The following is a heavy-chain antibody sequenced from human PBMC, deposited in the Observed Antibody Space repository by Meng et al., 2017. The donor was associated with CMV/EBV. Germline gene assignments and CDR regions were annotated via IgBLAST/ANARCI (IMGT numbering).Heavy chain of an antibody. Sequence: VQLPEPGPGLSKPSKPLSLTCTCSGGSISSGDYYWSWIRQPPGKGLEWIGYIYYSGSTYYNPSLKSRVTISVDTSKNQFSLKLSSVTAADTAVYYCARDNRRGGVDYWGQGTLVTVSS. CDR3: ARDNRRGGVDY. J-gene: IGHJ4*02. V-gene: IGHV4-30-4*08. CDR2: IYYSGST. CDR1: GGSISSGDYY. D-gene: IGHD3-3*01.